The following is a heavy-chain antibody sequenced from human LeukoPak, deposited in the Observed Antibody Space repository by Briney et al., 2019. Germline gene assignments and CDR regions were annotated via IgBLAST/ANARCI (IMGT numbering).Heavy chain of an antibody. Sequence: GGSLRLSCAASGFPFDDYAMHWVRQARGKGLEWVSLITWDAGSTYYADSVKSRFTISRDNRKNSLYLQMNSLRAEDTAVYYCAKGTSSWHEFDYWGQGTLVTVSS. V-gene: IGHV3-43D*03. CDR1: GFPFDDYA. CDR3: AKGTSSWHEFDY. CDR2: ITWDAGST. D-gene: IGHD6-13*01. J-gene: IGHJ4*02.